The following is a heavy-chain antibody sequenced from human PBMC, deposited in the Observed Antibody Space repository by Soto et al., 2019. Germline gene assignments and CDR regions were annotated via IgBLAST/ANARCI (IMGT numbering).Heavy chain of an antibody. J-gene: IGHJ4*02. CDR2: INHSGST. V-gene: IGHV4-34*01. Sequence: SETLSLTCAVYGGSFSGYYWSWIRQPPGKGLEWIGEINHSGSTNYNPSLKSRVTISVDTSKNQFSLKLSSVTAADTAVYYCARGIVPAKDFDYWGQGTLVTVSS. CDR3: ARGIVPAKDFDY. D-gene: IGHD2-2*01. CDR1: GGSFSGYY.